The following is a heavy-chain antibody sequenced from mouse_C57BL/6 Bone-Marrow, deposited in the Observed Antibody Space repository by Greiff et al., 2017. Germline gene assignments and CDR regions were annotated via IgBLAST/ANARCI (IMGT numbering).Heavy chain of an antibody. V-gene: IGHV14-4*01. CDR2: IDPENGDT. CDR3: TRISY. J-gene: IGHJ3*01. CDR1: GFNIKDDY. Sequence: EVKLQESGAELVRPGASVKLSCTASGFNIKDDYMHWVKQRPEQGLEWIGWIDPENGDTEYASKFQGKATITVDTSSNTAYLQLSSLTSEDTAVYHCTRISYWGQGTLVTVSA.